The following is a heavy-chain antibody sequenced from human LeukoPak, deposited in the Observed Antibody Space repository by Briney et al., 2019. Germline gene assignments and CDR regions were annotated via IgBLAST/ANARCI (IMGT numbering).Heavy chain of an antibody. J-gene: IGHJ4*02. CDR3: AGVGVAGGSVYFDY. V-gene: IGHV4-31*03. Sequence: SETLSLTCTVSGGSISSGGYYWSWIRQHPGKGLEWIGYIYYSGSTYYNPSLKSRVTISVDTSKNQFSLKLSSVSAADTAVYYCAGVGVAGGSVYFDYWGQGTLVTVSS. D-gene: IGHD3-10*01. CDR2: IYYSGST. CDR1: GGSISSGGYY.